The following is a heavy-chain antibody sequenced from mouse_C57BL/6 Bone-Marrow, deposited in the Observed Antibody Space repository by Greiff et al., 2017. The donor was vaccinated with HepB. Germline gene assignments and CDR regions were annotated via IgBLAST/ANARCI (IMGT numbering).Heavy chain of an antibody. CDR3: ARTYYYGSSYGYFDF. CDR1: GYTFTSYD. CDR2: IYPRDGST. Sequence: VKLVESGPELVKPGASVKLSCKASGYTFTSYDINWVKQRPGQGLEWIGWIYPRDGSTKYNEKFKGKATLTVDTSSSTAYMELHSLTSEDSAVYFCARTYYYGSSYGYFDFWGTGTTVTVSS. J-gene: IGHJ1*03. V-gene: IGHV1-85*01. D-gene: IGHD1-1*01.